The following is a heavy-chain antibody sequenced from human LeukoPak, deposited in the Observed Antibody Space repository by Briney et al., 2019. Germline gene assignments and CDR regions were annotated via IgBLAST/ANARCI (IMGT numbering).Heavy chain of an antibody. CDR2: INHSGST. J-gene: IGHJ5*02. V-gene: IGHV4-38-2*02. CDR1: GYSISSGYY. Sequence: PSETLSLTCTVSGYSISSGYYWGWIRQPPGKGLEWIGEINHSGSTNYNPSLKCRVTISVDTSKNQFSLKLSSVTAADTAVYYCARRGGRIAARYNWFDPWGQGTLVTVSS. D-gene: IGHD6-6*01. CDR3: ARRGGRIAARYNWFDP.